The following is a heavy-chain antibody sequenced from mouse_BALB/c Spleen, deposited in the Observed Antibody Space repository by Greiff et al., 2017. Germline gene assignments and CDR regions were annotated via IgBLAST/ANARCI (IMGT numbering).Heavy chain of an antibody. V-gene: IGHV6-6*02. J-gene: IGHJ3*01. CDR3: TRYYGSSYSAWFAY. D-gene: IGHD1-1*01. CDR2: IRLKSNNYAT. Sequence: EVQLVESGGGLVQPGGSMKLSCVASGFTFSNYWMNWVRQSPEKGLEWVAEIRLKSNNYATHYAESVKGRFTISRDDSKSSVYLQMNNLRAEDTGIYYCTRYYGSSYSAWFAYWGQGTLVTVSA. CDR1: GFTFSNYW.